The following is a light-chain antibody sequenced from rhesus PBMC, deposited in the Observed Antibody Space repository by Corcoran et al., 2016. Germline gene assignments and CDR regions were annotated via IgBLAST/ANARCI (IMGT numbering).Light chain of an antibody. CDR1: ENVNNY. CDR2: KAA. CDR3: QPYNSAPPYS. J-gene: IGKJ2*01. V-gene: IGKV1-21*01. Sequence: DIQMTQSPSSLSASVGDRVTITCRASENVNNYLNWYQQKPGKAPKLLIYKAASLQSGVPSRFSGSGSGSDFTLTIRRLHPEDFASFYCQPYNSAPPYSFGQGTKVEIK.